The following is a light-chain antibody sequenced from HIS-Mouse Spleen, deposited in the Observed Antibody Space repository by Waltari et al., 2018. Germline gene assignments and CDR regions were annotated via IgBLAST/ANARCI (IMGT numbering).Light chain of an antibody. CDR2: EVS. V-gene: IGLV2-11*01. CDR3: CSYAGSYTLV. CDR1: SSDVGGYNY. Sequence: QSALTQPRSVSGSPGQSVTISCTGTSSDVGGYNYVSWYQQHPGKAPKLMISEVSTRPSGATVRFSGSKSGNTASLTISGLQAEDEADYYCCSYAGSYTLVFGGGTKLTVL. J-gene: IGLJ2*01.